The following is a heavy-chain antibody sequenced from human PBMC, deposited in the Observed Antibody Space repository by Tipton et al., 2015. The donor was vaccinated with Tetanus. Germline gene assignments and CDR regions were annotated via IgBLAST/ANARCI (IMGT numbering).Heavy chain of an antibody. V-gene: IGHV4-31*03. J-gene: IGHJ4*02. CDR2: IYYSGDT. D-gene: IGHD2-21*01. CDR3: ARIRLNPVPHIDL. CDR1: GASINSSPYF. Sequence: TLSLTCTVSGASINSSPYFWNWIRHHPERGLEWIGYIYYSGDTYFNPSLKSRLTMSIDTSKNQFSLKVASVTAADTAMYQCARIRLNPVPHIDLWGQGTLVTVSS.